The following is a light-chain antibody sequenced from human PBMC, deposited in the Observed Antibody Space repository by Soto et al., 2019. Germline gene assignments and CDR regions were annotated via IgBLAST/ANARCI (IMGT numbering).Light chain of an antibody. V-gene: IGKV1-27*01. CDR2: AAS. J-gene: IGKJ1*01. CDR3: HNYKRAPQT. Sequence: DIQMTQSPSSLSASVGDRVTITCRASQGISNYLAWYQQKPGKVPKLLIYAASTLQSGVPSRFSGSGSGTDFTLTISSLQPDDVSTYYCHNYKRAPQTFGQGTKVEIK. CDR1: QGISNY.